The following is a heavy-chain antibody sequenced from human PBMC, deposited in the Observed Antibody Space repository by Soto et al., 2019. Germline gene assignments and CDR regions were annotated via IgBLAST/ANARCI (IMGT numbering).Heavy chain of an antibody. V-gene: IGHV3-23*01. J-gene: IGHJ6*02. Sequence: RWSLRLSCAASVFTFSSYAMSWVRQAPGKGLEWVSAISGSGGSTYYADSVKGRFTISRDNSKNTLYLQMNSLRAEDTAVYYCAKGSSYYDSSGTDMDVWGQGTTVTVS. CDR3: AKGSSYYDSSGTDMDV. CDR2: ISGSGGST. CDR1: VFTFSSYA. D-gene: IGHD3-22*01.